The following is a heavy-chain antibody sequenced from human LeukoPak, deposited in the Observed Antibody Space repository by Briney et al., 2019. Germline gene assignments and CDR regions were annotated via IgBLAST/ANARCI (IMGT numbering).Heavy chain of an antibody. Sequence: PGRSLRLSCAASGFTFSSYGMHWVRQAPGKGLEWVAVISYDGSNKYYADSVKGRFTISRDNSKNTLYLQMNSLRAEDTAVYYCARVSAAGMEFHYGMDVWGQGTTVFVSS. V-gene: IGHV3-30*03. J-gene: IGHJ6*02. CDR1: GFTFSSYG. D-gene: IGHD6-13*01. CDR3: ARVSAAGMEFHYGMDV. CDR2: ISYDGSNK.